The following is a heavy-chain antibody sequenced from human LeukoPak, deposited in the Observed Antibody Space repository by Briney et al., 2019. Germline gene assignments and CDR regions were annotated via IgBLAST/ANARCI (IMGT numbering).Heavy chain of an antibody. Sequence: GGSLRLSCAASGFTFSSYSMNWVRQAPGKGLEWVSSISSSSSYIYYADSVKGRFTISRDNAKNSLYLQMNSLRAEDTAVYYCARGPSSVRRTSFDYWGQGTLVTVSS. CDR3: ARGPSSVRRTSFDY. V-gene: IGHV3-21*01. CDR1: GFTFSSYS. J-gene: IGHJ4*02. CDR2: ISSSSSYI. D-gene: IGHD1-14*01.